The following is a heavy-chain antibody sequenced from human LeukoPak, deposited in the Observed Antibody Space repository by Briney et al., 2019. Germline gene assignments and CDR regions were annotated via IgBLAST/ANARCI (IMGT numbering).Heavy chain of an antibody. Sequence: PGGSLRLSCEASGFTFSAYAMTWVRQAPGQGLEWVSSIGSDNKPHYSESVKGRFAISRDNSKNTLYLQMNSLRAEDTAVYYCARDLRELPDFDYWGQGTLVTVSS. J-gene: IGHJ4*02. CDR3: ARDLRELPDFDY. D-gene: IGHD1-26*01. CDR2: IGSDNKP. V-gene: IGHV3-23*01. CDR1: GFTFSAYA.